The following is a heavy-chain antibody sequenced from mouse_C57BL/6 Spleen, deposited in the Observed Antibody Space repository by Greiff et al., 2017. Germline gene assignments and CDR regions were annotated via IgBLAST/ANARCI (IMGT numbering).Heavy chain of an antibody. J-gene: IGHJ2*01. V-gene: IGHV1-64*01. CDR3: ARDYYDYNGTYYFDY. Sequence: QVQLQQPGAELVKPGASVKLSCKASGYTFTSYWMHWVKPRPGQGLEWVGMIHPISGSTNYNEKFKSKATLTVDKSSSTAYMQLSSLTSEDSAVYYCARDYYDYNGTYYFDYWGQGTTLTVSS. CDR2: IHPISGST. D-gene: IGHD2-4*01. CDR1: GYTFTSYW.